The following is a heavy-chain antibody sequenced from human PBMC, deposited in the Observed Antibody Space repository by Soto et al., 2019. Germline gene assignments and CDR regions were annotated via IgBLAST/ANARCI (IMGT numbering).Heavy chain of an antibody. V-gene: IGHV4-34*01. CDR2: IDPSGST. Sequence: PSETLSLTCSVYGTSFSGYYWSWIRQPPGKGLEWIGEIDPSGSTTYNPSLKSRISVSGDTSKKQFYLKLTSVTAADTAVYYCATSTTRYYYFGLDEWGQGTTVTVS. D-gene: IGHD1-1*01. J-gene: IGHJ6*02. CDR3: ATSTTRYYYFGLDE. CDR1: GTSFSGYY.